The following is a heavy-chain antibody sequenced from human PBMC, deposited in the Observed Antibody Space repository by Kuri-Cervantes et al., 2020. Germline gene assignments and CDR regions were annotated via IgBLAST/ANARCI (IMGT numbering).Heavy chain of an antibody. CDR1: GYTFTSYG. J-gene: IGHJ5*02. CDR2: IYPGDSDT. Sequence: KVSCKASGYTFTSYGISWVRQAPGQGLEWMGIIYPGDSDTRYSPSFQGQVTISADKSISTAYLQWSSLKASDTAMYYCARRGSGKSNNNWFDPWGQGTLVTVSS. CDR3: ARRGSGKSNNNWFDP. V-gene: IGHV5-51*01. D-gene: IGHD1-26*01.